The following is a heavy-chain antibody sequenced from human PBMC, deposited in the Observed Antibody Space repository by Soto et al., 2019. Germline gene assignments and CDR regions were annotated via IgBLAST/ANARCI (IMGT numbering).Heavy chain of an antibody. CDR2: IKSKADGGTT. CDR3: TSLYYGH. V-gene: IGHV3-15*01. Sequence: GSLRLSCAASEFTFANAWISWVRQAPGKGLEWVGRIKSKADGGTTDYAAPVKGRFTISRDESQNTLYLQMNSLKTEDTAVYYCTSLYYGHWGQRTLVTVSS. J-gene: IGHJ4*02. CDR1: EFTFANAW. D-gene: IGHD4-17*01.